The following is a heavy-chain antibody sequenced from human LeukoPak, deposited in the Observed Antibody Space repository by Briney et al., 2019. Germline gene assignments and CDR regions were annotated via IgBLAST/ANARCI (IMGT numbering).Heavy chain of an antibody. CDR1: GFTFSSYA. V-gene: IGHV3-23*01. CDR3: AKFGYYYDSSGYNDY. CDR2: ISGSGGST. J-gene: IGHJ4*02. D-gene: IGHD3-22*01. Sequence: PGGSLRLSCAASGFTFSSYAMSWVRQAPGKGLEWVSAISGSGGSTYYADSVKGRFTISRDNSKNTLYLQMNSLRAEDTAVYYCAKFGYYYDSSGYNDYWGQGTLVTVSS.